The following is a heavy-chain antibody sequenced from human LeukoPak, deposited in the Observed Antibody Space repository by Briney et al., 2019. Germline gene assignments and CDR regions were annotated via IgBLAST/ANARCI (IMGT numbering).Heavy chain of an antibody. D-gene: IGHD1-26*01. Sequence: SQTLSLTCTVSGGSISSGGYYWSWIRQHPGKGLEWIGYIYYSGSTYYNPSLKSRVTISVDTSKNQFSLNLSSVTAADTAIYYCARLGGATSPFGYWGQGTLVTVSS. V-gene: IGHV4-31*03. CDR1: GGSISSGGYY. J-gene: IGHJ4*02. CDR3: ARLGGATSPFGY. CDR2: IYYSGST.